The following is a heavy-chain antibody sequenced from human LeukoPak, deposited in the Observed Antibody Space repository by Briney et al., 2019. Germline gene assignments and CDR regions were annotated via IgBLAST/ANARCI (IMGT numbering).Heavy chain of an antibody. D-gene: IGHD4-17*01. Sequence: GESLKISCKGSGYGFTSYWIAWVRQMPGKGLEWMGIIYPGDSHTRYSPSFQGQVTISADKSISTAYLQWSSLKASDTAMYFCARRNGDYVLDYWGQGTLVTVSS. CDR2: IYPGDSHT. V-gene: IGHV5-51*01. CDR3: ARRNGDYVLDY. J-gene: IGHJ4*02. CDR1: GYGFTSYW.